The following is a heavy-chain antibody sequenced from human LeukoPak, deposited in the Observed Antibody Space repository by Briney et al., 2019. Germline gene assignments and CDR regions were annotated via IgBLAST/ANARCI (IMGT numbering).Heavy chain of an antibody. J-gene: IGHJ5*02. CDR2: IYYSGST. V-gene: IGHV4-39*07. Sequence: PSETLSLTCTVSGGSISSYYWGWIRQPPGKGLEWIGSIYYSGSTYYNPSLKSRVTISVDRSKNQFSLKLSSVTAADTAVYYCARGVLGYCTNGVCDWFDPWGQGTLVTVSS. CDR1: GGSISSYY. D-gene: IGHD2-8*01. CDR3: ARGVLGYCTNGVCDWFDP.